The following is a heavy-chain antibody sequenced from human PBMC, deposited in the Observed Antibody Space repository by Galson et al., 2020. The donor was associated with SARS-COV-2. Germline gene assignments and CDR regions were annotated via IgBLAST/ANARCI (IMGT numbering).Heavy chain of an antibody. CDR2: TDWGEDK. D-gene: IGHD3-16*02. CDR1: GFSLNTRGMC. V-gene: IGHV2-70*01. J-gene: IGHJ4*01. CDR3: ARTTRLNSYRSPSYHFDY. Sequence: SGPTLVKPTQTLTLTCTFSGFSLNTRGMCVSWIRQTPGKALEWLALTDWGEDKYYSTSLKTRLTISEDTSKNQVVLTVTSMEPGDTATYYCARTTRLNSYRSPSYHFDYWGQGILVTVSS.